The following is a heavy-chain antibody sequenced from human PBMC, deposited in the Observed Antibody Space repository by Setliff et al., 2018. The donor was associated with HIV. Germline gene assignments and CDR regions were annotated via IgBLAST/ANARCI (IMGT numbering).Heavy chain of an antibody. CDR2: ISAFDGNT. D-gene: IGHD6-13*01. V-gene: IGHV1-18*01. CDR1: GDTFNNYG. Sequence: GASVKVSCKVSGDTFNNYGLNWVRQAPGQGLEWMGWISAFDGNTNFEQKLQDRITMTTDTSTSTAYMELRSLRSDDTAMYYCARDTDIYSTSLSYFDYWGQGTLVTVSS. CDR3: ARDTDIYSTSLSYFDY. J-gene: IGHJ4*02.